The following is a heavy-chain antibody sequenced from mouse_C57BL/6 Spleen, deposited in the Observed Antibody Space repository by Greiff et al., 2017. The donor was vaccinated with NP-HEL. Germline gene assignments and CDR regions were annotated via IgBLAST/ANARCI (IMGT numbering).Heavy chain of an antibody. CDR2: IYPSDSET. J-gene: IGHJ4*01. Sequence: VQLQQSGAELVRPGSSVKLSCKASGYTFTSYWMDWVKQRPGQGLEWIGNIYPSDSETHYNQKFKDKATLTVDKSSSTAYMQLSSLTSEDSAVYYCARGELRLRDYAMDYWGQGTSVTVSS. CDR3: ARGELRLRDYAMDY. V-gene: IGHV1-61*01. CDR1: GYTFTSYW. D-gene: IGHD3-2*02.